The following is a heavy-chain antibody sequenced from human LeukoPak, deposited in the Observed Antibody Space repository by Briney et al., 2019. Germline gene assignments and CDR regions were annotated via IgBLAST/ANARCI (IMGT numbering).Heavy chain of an antibody. CDR1: GFTFSSYE. Sequence: GGSLRLSCAASGFTFSSYEMNWVRQAPGKGLEWVSYISSSGSTIYYADSVKGRFNISSDNDKNSLSLQINSLRAEDTAVYYCARELIQDDYGDYVGAFDIWGQGTMVTVSS. CDR2: ISSSGSTI. CDR3: ARELIQDDYGDYVGAFDI. D-gene: IGHD4-17*01. V-gene: IGHV3-48*03. J-gene: IGHJ3*02.